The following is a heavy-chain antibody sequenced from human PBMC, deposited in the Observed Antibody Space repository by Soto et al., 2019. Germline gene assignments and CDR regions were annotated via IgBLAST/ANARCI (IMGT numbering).Heavy chain of an antibody. CDR1: GYTLTSYG. CDR3: ARAPTGSYYDILTGYFDY. V-gene: IGHV1-18*01. CDR2: ISAYNGNT. Sequence: QVQLVQSGAEVKKPGASVKVSCKASGYTLTSYGISWVRQAPGQGLEWMGWISAYNGNTNYAQKLQGRVTMTTDTSTSTAYMELRSLRSDDTAVYYCARAPTGSYYDILTGYFDYWGQGTLVTVSS. J-gene: IGHJ4*02. D-gene: IGHD3-9*01.